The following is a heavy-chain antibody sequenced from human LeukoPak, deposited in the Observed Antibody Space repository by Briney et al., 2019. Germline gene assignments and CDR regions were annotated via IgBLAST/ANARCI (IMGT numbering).Heavy chain of an antibody. J-gene: IGHJ4*02. D-gene: IGHD3-16*02. CDR2: LSTSSSYI. CDR3: ARDQSVSFGGVIVPFFDY. V-gene: IGHV3-21*01. CDR1: GFSFSSYN. Sequence: GGSLRLSCAASGFSFSSYNLNWVRQAPGKGLEWVSSLSTSSSYIYYADSVKGRFTTFRDNAKNSLYLQMNSLRAEDTAVYYCARDQSVSFGGVIVPFFDYWGQGTLVTVSS.